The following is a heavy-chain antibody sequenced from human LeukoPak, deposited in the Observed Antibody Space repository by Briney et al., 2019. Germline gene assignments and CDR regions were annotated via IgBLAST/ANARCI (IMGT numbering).Heavy chain of an antibody. D-gene: IGHD6-19*01. V-gene: IGHV3-30-3*01. Sequence: PGRSLRLSCAASGFTFSSYAMHWVRQAPGKGLEWVAVISYDGSNKYYADSVKGRFTISRDNSKNTLYLQMNSLRAEDTAVYYCATGYSSGPFDYWGQGTLVTVSS. CDR3: ATGYSSGPFDY. J-gene: IGHJ4*02. CDR2: ISYDGSNK. CDR1: GFTFSSYA.